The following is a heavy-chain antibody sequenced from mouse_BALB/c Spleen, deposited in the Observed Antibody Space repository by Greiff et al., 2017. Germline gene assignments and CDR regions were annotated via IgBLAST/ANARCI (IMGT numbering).Heavy chain of an antibody. CDR2: ISYSGST. D-gene: IGHD2-1*01. CDR3: ARRGILDGNYPDFYFDY. Sequence: VQLQQSGPGLVKPSQSLSLTCTVTGYSITSDYAWNWIRQFPGNKLEWMGYISYSGSTSYNPSLKSRISITRDTSKNQFFLQLNSVTTEDTATYYCARRGILDGNYPDFYFDYWGQGTTLTVSS. V-gene: IGHV3-2*02. J-gene: IGHJ2*01. CDR1: GYSITSDYA.